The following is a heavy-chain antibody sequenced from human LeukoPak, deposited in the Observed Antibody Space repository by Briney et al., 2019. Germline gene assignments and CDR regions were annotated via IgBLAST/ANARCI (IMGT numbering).Heavy chain of an antibody. J-gene: IGHJ6*02. Sequence: GGSLRLSCAASGFTFSDYYMSWIRQAPGRGLEWVSYISSSGSTIYYADSVKGRFTISRDNAKNSLYLQMNSLRAEDTAVYYCARGPPSKSRLYGMDVWGQGTTVTVSS. CDR3: ARGPPSKSRLYGMDV. CDR2: ISSSGSTI. D-gene: IGHD2-21*01. V-gene: IGHV3-11*01. CDR1: GFTFSDYY.